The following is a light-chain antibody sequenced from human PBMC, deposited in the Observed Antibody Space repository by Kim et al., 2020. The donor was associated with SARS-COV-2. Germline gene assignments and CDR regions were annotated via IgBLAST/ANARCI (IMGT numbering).Light chain of an antibody. J-gene: IGKJ2*01. CDR2: DAS. CDR1: QSISSW. Sequence: SASVGARVTITCRASQSISSWLAWYQQKPGKAPKLLIYDASSLESGVTSRFSGSGSGTEFTLTISSLQPDDFATYYCQQYNSYPYTFGQVTKLEI. CDR3: QQYNSYPYT. V-gene: IGKV1-5*01.